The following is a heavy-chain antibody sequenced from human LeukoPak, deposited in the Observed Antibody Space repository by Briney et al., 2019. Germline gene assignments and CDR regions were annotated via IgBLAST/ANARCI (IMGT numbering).Heavy chain of an antibody. J-gene: IGHJ4*02. CDR2: IYTSGST. CDR1: GGSISSGSYY. CDR3: ARQGCTNGVCYVADY. Sequence: PSQTLSLTCTVSGGSISSGSYYWSWIRQPAGKGLEWIGRIYTSGSTNYNPSLKSRVTISVDTSKNQFSLKLSSVTAADTAVYYCARQGCTNGVCYVADYWGQGTLVTVSS. D-gene: IGHD2-8*01. V-gene: IGHV4-61*02.